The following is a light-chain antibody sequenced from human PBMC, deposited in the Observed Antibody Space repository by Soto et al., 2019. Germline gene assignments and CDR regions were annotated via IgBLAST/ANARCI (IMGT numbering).Light chain of an antibody. CDR3: QQTYSTPLT. J-gene: IGKJ4*01. CDR1: QRISTY. V-gene: IGKV1-39*01. Sequence: DIQMTQSPSSLSASVGDRVTITCRASQRISTYLNWFQQKPGKGPRLLVYAASSLHSGVPSRFSGSGSGTHFTLTINSLQPEDFATYYCQQTYSTPLTFGGGTKVEIK. CDR2: AAS.